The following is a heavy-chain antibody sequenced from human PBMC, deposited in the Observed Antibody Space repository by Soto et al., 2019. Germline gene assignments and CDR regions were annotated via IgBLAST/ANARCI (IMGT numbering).Heavy chain of an antibody. D-gene: IGHD6-19*01. Sequence: QVQLVQSGAEVKKPGASVKVSCKASGYTFSGYYIQWVRQAPGQGLEWMGWINPNSGGTKYAQKFQGWVTMTRDTSITTAYMELRRLTSDDTAVYHCASGSRIAVSGTTRNGMDVWGQGTTVTVSS. CDR2: INPNSGGT. CDR3: ASGSRIAVSGTTRNGMDV. V-gene: IGHV1-2*04. J-gene: IGHJ6*02. CDR1: GYTFSGYY.